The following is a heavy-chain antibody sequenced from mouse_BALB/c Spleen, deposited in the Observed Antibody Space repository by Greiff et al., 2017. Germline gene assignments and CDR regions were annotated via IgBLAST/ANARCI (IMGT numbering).Heavy chain of an antibody. CDR3: ARDQYGNYGFAY. CDR2: IDPSDSET. J-gene: IGHJ3*01. D-gene: IGHD2-10*02. V-gene: IGHV1-69*02. Sequence: QVQLQQPGAELVKPGAPVKLSCKASGYTFTSYWMNWVKQRPGRVLEWIGRIDPSDSETHYNQKFKDKATLTVDKSSSTAYIQLSSLTSEDSAVYYCARDQYGNYGFAYWGQGTLVTVSA. CDR1: GYTFTSYW.